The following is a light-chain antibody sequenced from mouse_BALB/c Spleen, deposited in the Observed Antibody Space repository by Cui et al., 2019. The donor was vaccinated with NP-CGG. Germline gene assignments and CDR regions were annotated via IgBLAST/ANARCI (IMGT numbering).Light chain of an antibody. CDR2: GTN. V-gene: IGLV1*01. CDR1: NGPVTTSNY. J-gene: IGLJ1*01. Sequence: QAVVTQESALTTSPGETVTLTCRSSNGPVTTSNYANWVQEKQDHLFTGLIGGTNNRVPGVPARFSGSLIGDKAALTITGAQTEDEAIYFCALWYSNHWVFGGGTKLTVL. CDR3: ALWYSNHWV.